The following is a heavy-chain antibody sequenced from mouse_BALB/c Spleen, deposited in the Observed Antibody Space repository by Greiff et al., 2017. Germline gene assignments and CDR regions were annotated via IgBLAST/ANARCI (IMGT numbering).Heavy chain of an antibody. D-gene: IGHD1-2*01. V-gene: IGHV1-77*01. CDR2: IYPGSGST. CDR1: GYTFTDYV. CDR3: ARQFITTATRFAY. Sequence: QVQLQQSGPELVKPGASVKMSCKASGYTFTDYVISWVKQRTGQGLEWIGEIYPGSGSTYYNEKFKGKATLTADKSSNTAYMHLSSLTSEDSAVYFCARQFITTATRFAYWGQGTLVTVSA. J-gene: IGHJ3*01.